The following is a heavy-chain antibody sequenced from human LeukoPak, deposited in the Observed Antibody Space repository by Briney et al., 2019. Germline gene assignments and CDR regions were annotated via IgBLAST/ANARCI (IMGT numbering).Heavy chain of an antibody. CDR1: GYSISSDYY. D-gene: IGHD4-17*01. V-gene: IGHV4-38-2*02. CDR3: ARDFGAVTTPSL. J-gene: IGHJ4*02. CDR2: IYHSGST. Sequence: SETLSLTCTVSGYSISSDYYWGWVRQPPGKGLEWIGSIYHSGSTYYNPSLKSRVTISVDTSKNQFSLKLSSVTAADTAVYYCARDFGAVTTPSLWGQGTLVTVSS.